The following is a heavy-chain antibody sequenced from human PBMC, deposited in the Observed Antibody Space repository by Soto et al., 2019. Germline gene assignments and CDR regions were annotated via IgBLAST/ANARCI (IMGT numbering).Heavy chain of an antibody. J-gene: IGHJ4*02. CDR1: GFTFSSYA. CDR3: ATGDTYSSSWYANEYYFDY. V-gene: IGHV3-23*01. D-gene: IGHD6-13*01. CDR2: ISGSGGST. Sequence: EVQLLESGGGLVQPGGSLRLSCAASGFTFSSYAMSWVRQAPGHGLEWVSAISGSGGSTYYEDSVKGRFTISIDNSKNTLYLQMNSLRAEDTAVYYCATGDTYSSSWYANEYYFDYWGQGTLVTVSS.